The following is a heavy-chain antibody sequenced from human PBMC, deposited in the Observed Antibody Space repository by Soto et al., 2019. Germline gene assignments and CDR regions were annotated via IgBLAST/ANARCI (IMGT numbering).Heavy chain of an antibody. CDR2: ISYDGNNK. CDR3: AKDFRGCTSGVCLHNWFDP. Sequence: QVQLVESGGGVVQPGRSLRLSCAASGFTFSSFGVHWVRQAPGKGLEWVAVISYDGNNKYYADSVKGRFTISRDNSRKMVYLQMDSLRAEDTAVYYCAKDFRGCTSGVCLHNWFDPGGQGTLVTVSS. CDR1: GFTFSSFG. D-gene: IGHD2-8*01. J-gene: IGHJ5*02. V-gene: IGHV3-30*18.